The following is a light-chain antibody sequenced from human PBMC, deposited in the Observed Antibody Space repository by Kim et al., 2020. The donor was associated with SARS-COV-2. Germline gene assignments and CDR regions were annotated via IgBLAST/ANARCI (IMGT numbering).Light chain of an antibody. V-gene: IGKV1-5*03. CDR1: QSIISW. CDR2: KAS. Sequence: APVGDSVPITCQASQSIISWLAWYQQKPGKAPKLLIYKASSLESGVPSRFSGSGSGTEFTLTISSLQPDDFATYYCQQYNSYSPRSFGQGTKLEI. J-gene: IGKJ2*03. CDR3: QQYNSYSPRS.